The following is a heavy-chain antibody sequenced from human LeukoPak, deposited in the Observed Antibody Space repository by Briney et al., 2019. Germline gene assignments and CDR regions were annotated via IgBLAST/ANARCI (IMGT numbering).Heavy chain of an antibody. CDR3: ARGDGSGSYTRFDP. CDR1: GGFISRGGYY. J-gene: IGHJ5*02. Sequence: PSETLSLTCTVSGGFISRGGYYWSWIRQHPGKGLEWIGYIYHSGSTYYNPSLESRVTISVDTSKNQFSLKLSSVTAADTAVYYCARGDGSGSYTRFDPWGQGTLVTVSS. D-gene: IGHD3-10*01. CDR2: IYHSGST. V-gene: IGHV4-31*03.